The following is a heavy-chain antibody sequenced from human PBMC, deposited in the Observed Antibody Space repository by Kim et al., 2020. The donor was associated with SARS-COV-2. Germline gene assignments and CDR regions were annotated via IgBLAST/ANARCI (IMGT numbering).Heavy chain of an antibody. D-gene: IGHD6-25*01. CDR3: ARDQRVGAFDI. CDR1: GGSISSSSYY. V-gene: IGHV4-39*07. Sequence: SETLSLTCTVSGGSISSSSYYWGWIRQPPGKGLEWIGSIYYSGSTYYNPSLKSRVTISVDTSKNQFSLKLSSVTAADTAVYYCARDQRVGAFDIWGQGTMVTVSS. J-gene: IGHJ3*02. CDR2: IYYSGST.